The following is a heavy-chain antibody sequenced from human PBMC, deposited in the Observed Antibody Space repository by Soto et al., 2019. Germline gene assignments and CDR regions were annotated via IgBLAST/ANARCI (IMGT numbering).Heavy chain of an antibody. V-gene: IGHV1-2*02. D-gene: IGHD3-10*02. CDR1: GYTFTAYY. Sequence: QVQLVQSGAEVKEPGDSVRVSCEASGYTFTAYYIHWVRRAPGQGLEWMGWINPKFGDTTYEQDFQGRVSMTRDMSLSTVYMELSRLTSDDTAIYYCARNMDYYYGRGSGNGHGVWGQGTTVTVFS. CDR2: INPKFGDT. J-gene: IGHJ6*02. CDR3: ARNMDYYYGRGSGNGHGV.